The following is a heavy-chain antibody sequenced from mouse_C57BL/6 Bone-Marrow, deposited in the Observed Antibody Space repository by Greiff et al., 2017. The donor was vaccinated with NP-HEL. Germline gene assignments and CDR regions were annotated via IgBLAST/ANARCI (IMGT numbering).Heavy chain of an antibody. CDR2: IDPETGGT. J-gene: IGHJ3*01. D-gene: IGHD2-1*01. CDR1: GYTFTDYE. Sequence: VQLQQSGAELVRPGASVTLSCKATGYTFTDYEMHWVKQTPVHGLEWIGAIDPETGGTAYNQKFKGKAILTADKSSSTAYMELRSLTSEDSAVYYCTRGVYGNYVAYWGQGTLVTVSA. V-gene: IGHV1-15*01. CDR3: TRGVYGNYVAY.